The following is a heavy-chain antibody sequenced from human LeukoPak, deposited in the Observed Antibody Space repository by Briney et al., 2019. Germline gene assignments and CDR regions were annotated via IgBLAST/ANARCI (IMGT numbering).Heavy chain of an antibody. CDR3: ARPEAGYNYYDY. J-gene: IGHJ4*02. CDR1: GGSISSSSYY. D-gene: IGHD5-24*01. V-gene: IGHV4-39*01. Sequence: SETLSLTCTVSGGSISSSSYYWSWIRQPPGKGLEWIGSIYYSGSTYYNPSLKSRVTISVDTSKNQFSLKLSSVTAADTAVYYCARPEAGYNYYDYWGQGTLVTVSS. CDR2: IYYSGST.